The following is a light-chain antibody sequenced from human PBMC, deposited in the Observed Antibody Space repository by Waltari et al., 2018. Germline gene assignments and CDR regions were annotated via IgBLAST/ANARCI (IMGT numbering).Light chain of an antibody. J-gene: IGKJ2*01. CDR1: QSISSD. V-gene: IGKV1-39*01. CDR2: AAS. CDR3: QQSYSTPPYT. Sequence: DIQMTQSPSSLSASVGDRVTITCRASQSISSDLNWYQQKPGKAPKLLSYAASSLQSGVTSRFSGSGSGTDFTLTISSLQPEDFATYYCQQSYSTPPYTFGQGTKLEIK.